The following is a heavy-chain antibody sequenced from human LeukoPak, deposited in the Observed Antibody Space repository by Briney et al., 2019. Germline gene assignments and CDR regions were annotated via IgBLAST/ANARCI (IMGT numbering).Heavy chain of an antibody. V-gene: IGHV4-39*01. J-gene: IGHJ5*02. CDR2: IYYTGRT. D-gene: IGHD1-1*01. Sequence: PAETLSLTCTVSGGSISSSSHSWGWIRQPPGKGLEWPGTIYYTGRTYYNPSLESRLTISVDTSKNQFSLKLTSVTAADTAIYYCAQSLGSGNWIGNWFDPWGQGTLVTVS. CDR1: GGSISSSSHS. CDR3: AQSLGSGNWIGNWFDP.